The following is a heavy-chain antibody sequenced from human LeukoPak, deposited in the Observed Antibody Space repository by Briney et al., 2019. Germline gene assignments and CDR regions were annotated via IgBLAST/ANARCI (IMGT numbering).Heavy chain of an antibody. CDR2: IYTSGTT. V-gene: IGHV4-61*02. CDR1: GGSVWRGNYY. Sequence: SEALSLTWTVSGGSVWRGNYYWTWIRQPAGSGLEWIGRIYTSGTTDYNPSLRTRVTISVDASRNQFSLNLSSVTAADTAVYYCARWSGSVTARNYYYYMDVWGEGTTVTVSS. J-gene: IGHJ6*03. CDR3: ARWSGSVTARNYYYYMDV. D-gene: IGHD6-6*01.